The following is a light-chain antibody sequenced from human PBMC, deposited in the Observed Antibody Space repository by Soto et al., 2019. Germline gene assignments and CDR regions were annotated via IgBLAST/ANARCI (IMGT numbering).Light chain of an antibody. Sequence: DLQITQSPATLSVSGGDRVTISCGASQSISNWLAWYKQKPGKAPKLLIYDASSLESGVSLRVRGSGSGTEFTLTISSLQPDDSETYYCQQYNSYSRTFGQGTKVDIK. CDR2: DAS. CDR1: QSISNW. CDR3: QQYNSYSRT. J-gene: IGKJ1*01. V-gene: IGKV1-5*01.